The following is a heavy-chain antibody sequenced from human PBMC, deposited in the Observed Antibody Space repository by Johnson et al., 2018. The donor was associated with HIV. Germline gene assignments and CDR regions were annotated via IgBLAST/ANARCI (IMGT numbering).Heavy chain of an antibody. J-gene: IGHJ3*02. Sequence: EQLVESGGGLVKPGGSLRLSCGASGFTVSNAWMSWVRQAPGKGLEWVGRIKSKTDGGTTDYAAPVKGRFTISRDDSKKTLYLQMNSLKTEDTAVYYCTIARVSYDSSGYNAFDIWGQGTMVTVSS. CDR2: IKSKTDGGTT. CDR3: TIARVSYDSSGYNAFDI. D-gene: IGHD3-22*01. V-gene: IGHV3-15*01. CDR1: GFTVSNAW.